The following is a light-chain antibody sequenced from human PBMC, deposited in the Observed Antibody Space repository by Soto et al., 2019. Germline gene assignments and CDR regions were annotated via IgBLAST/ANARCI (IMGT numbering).Light chain of an antibody. J-gene: IGLJ1*01. CDR1: NIGSES. CDR2: DDS. V-gene: IGLV3-21*02. CDR3: QLWDKRNDRYV. Sequence: SYVLTQPPSVSVAPGQTAWITCGGNNIGSESVLWYQQKPGQAPVLVVYDDSDRPSGIPERFSGSKSGNTATLTITRVEAGDEADYYCQLWDKRNDRYVFGTGTQLTVL.